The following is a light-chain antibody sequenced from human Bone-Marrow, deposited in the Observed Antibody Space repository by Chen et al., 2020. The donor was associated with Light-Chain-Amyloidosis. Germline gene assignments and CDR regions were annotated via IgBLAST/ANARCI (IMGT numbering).Light chain of an antibody. CDR3: SSYTITNTLV. Sequence: QSALTQPASVPGSPGKSTTFSCTGTSSDVGGDNHVSWYQQHPDKAPKLMIYEVTNRPSWVPDRFSGSKSDNTASLTISGLRTEDEADYFCSSYTITNTLVFGSGTRVTVL. V-gene: IGLV2-14*01. CDR1: SSDVGGDNH. J-gene: IGLJ1*01. CDR2: EVT.